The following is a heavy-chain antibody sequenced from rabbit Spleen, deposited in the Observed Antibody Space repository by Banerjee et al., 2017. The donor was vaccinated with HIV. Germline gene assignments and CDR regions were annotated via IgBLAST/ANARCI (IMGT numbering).Heavy chain of an antibody. J-gene: IGHJ4*01. CDR3: ARALDGGSGWGAFNL. CDR2: ILTGNSGKT. D-gene: IGHD4-1*01. Sequence: QEQLEESGGDLVKPGASLTLTCTASGFDFSNYYYMCWVRQAPGKGLEWIGCILTGNSGKTYYATWAKGRFTISKTSSTTVTLQMTSLTAADTATYFCARALDGGSGWGAFNLWGPGTLVTVS. V-gene: IGHV1S45*01. CDR1: GFDFSNYYY.